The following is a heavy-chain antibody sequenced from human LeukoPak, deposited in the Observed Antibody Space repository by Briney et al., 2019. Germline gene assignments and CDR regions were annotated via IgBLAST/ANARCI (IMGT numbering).Heavy chain of an antibody. CDR2: IRQDGSER. Sequence: GGSLRLSCAASGFIFSIYWMTWVRQAPGKGLEWVAHIRQDGSERHYVDSVKDRFTISRDNAKNSLDLQMDSLRAEDTAVYYCARDWGSTGYDLYDSWGQGTLVTVSS. V-gene: IGHV3-7*01. CDR1: GFIFSIYW. J-gene: IGHJ4*02. CDR3: ARDWGSTGYDLYDS. D-gene: IGHD5-12*01.